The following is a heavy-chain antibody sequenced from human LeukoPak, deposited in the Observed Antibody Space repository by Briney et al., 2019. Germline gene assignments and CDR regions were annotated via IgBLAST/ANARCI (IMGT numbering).Heavy chain of an antibody. D-gene: IGHD3-22*01. Sequence: SETLSLTCAVYGGSFSGYYWSWIRQPPGKGLEWIGEINHSGSTNYNPSLKSRVTISVDTSKNQFSLKLSSVTAADTAVYYCARGRNYYDSSNYPQPFDYWGQGTLVTVSS. CDR3: ARGRNYYDSSNYPQPFDY. V-gene: IGHV4-34*01. J-gene: IGHJ4*02. CDR2: INHSGST. CDR1: GGSFSGYY.